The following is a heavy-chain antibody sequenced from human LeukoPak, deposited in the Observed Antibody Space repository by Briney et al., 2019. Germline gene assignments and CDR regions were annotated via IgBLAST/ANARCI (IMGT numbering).Heavy chain of an antibody. D-gene: IGHD3-22*01. Sequence: PSETLSLTCAVYGGSFSGYYWSWIRQPPGKGLEWIGEINHSGSTNYNPSLKSRVTISVDTSKNQFSLKLSSVTAADTAVYYCARHRAPYDSSGYFDPWGQGTLVTVSS. V-gene: IGHV4-34*01. CDR2: INHSGST. CDR3: ARHRAPYDSSGYFDP. J-gene: IGHJ5*02. CDR1: GGSFSGYY.